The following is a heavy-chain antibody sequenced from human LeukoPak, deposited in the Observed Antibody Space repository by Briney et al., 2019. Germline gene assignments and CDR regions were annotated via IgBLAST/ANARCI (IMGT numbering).Heavy chain of an antibody. Sequence: ASVTVSCTASGYTFTGYYMHWVRQAPGQGLEWMGRINPNSGGTNYAQKFQGRVTMTRDTSISTAYMELSRLRSGDTAVYYCARGPRLDSSGWYYGAFDIWGQGTMVTVSS. J-gene: IGHJ3*02. CDR2: INPNSGGT. V-gene: IGHV1-2*06. CDR3: ARGPRLDSSGWYYGAFDI. CDR1: GYTFTGYY. D-gene: IGHD6-19*01.